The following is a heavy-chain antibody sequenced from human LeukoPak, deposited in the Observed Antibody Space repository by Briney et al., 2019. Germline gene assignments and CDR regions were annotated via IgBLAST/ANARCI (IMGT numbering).Heavy chain of an antibody. D-gene: IGHD6-13*01. V-gene: IGHV1-69*13. CDR3: ARAGRIAAAGTPAPYGMDV. CDR2: IIPIFGTA. CDR1: GGAFSSYA. Sequence: SVKVSCKASGGAFSSYAISWVRQAPGQGLEWMGGIIPIFGTANYAQKFQGRVTITADESTSTAYMELSSLRSEDTAVYYCARAGRIAAAGTPAPYGMDVWGKGTTVTVSS. J-gene: IGHJ6*04.